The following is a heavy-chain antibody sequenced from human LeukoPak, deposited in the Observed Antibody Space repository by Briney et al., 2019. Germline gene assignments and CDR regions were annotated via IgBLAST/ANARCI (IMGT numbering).Heavy chain of an antibody. CDR1: GGSIRSYY. CDR3: ARGDTAMAYNWFDP. J-gene: IGHJ5*02. Sequence: PSETLSLTCTVSGGSIRSYYWSWIRQSPGKGLEWIGYIYYTGSTNYNPSLKSRVTISVDRSKNQFSLKLSSVTAADTAVYYCARGDTAMAYNWFDPWGQGTLVTVSS. CDR2: IYYTGST. V-gene: IGHV4-59*12. D-gene: IGHD5-18*01.